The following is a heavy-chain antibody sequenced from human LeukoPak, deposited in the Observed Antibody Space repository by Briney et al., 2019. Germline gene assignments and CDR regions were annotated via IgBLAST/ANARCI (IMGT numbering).Heavy chain of an antibody. CDR1: GFTFTNYG. J-gene: IGHJ4*02. CDR3: AKDSVGTLDY. CDR2: ISYDGTYQ. Sequence: GGSLRLSCAASGFTFTNYGMHWVRQAPGRGLEWVAVISYDGTYQSSADSVKGRFTISRDVSKNTLYLQMNSLRAEDTAVYYCAKDSVGTLDYWGQGTLVTVSS. V-gene: IGHV3-30*18. D-gene: IGHD4-23*01.